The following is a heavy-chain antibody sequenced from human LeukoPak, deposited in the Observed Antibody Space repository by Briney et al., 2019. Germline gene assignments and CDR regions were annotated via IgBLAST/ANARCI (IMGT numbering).Heavy chain of an antibody. J-gene: IGHJ4*02. CDR1: GYRFNNYW. Sequence: GESLKISCKGSGYRFNNYWIGWVRQMPGKGLEWMGIIYPGDSDTRYSPSFQGQVTISADKSINTAYLQWRSLKASDTAMYYCARSFAHVERYYFDYWGQGTLVSVSS. D-gene: IGHD1-1*01. CDR2: IYPGDSDT. V-gene: IGHV5-51*01. CDR3: ARSFAHVERYYFDY.